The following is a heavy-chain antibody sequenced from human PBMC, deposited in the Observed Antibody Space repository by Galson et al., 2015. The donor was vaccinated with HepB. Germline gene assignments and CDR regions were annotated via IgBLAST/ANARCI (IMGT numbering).Heavy chain of an antibody. CDR3: ARDVYFMRVDYFDY. V-gene: IGHV3-21*04. J-gene: IGHJ4*02. Sequence: SLRLSCAASGFTFSSYSMNWVRQAPGKGLEWVSSISSSSSYIYYADSVKGRFTISRDNAKNSLYLQMNSLRAEDTAVYYCARDVYFMRVDYFDYWGQGTLVTVSS. D-gene: IGHD3-9*01. CDR2: ISSSSSYI. CDR1: GFTFSSYS.